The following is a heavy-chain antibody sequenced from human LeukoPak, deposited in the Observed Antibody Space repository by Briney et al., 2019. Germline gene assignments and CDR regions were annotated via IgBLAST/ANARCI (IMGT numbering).Heavy chain of an antibody. J-gene: IGHJ5*02. CDR2: IYTSGST. D-gene: IGHD4-11*01. CDR1: GGSISSYY. CDR3: ARARTVKGDDWFDP. Sequence: SETLSLTCTVSGGSISSYYWSWIRQPAGKGLEWIGRIYTSGSTNYNPSLKSRVTISVDTSKNQFSLKLSSVTAADTAVYYCARARTVKGDDWFDPWGQGTLVTVSS. V-gene: IGHV4-4*07.